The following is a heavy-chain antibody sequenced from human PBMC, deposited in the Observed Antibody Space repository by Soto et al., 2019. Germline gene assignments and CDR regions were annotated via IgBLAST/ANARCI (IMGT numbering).Heavy chain of an antibody. D-gene: IGHD1-26*01. CDR3: ATDLPTEGAGEFDY. CDR2: ATTGGPT. CDR1: GFTFKTAW. V-gene: IGHV3-15*01. J-gene: IGHJ4*02. Sequence: GGSLRLSCVASGFTFKTAWMAWVRQAPGKGLEWVGHATTGGPTHYAAPVKGKFTISRDDSKNTAYLQMNSLKAEDTAVYYCATDLPTEGAGEFDYWGQGTPVTVSS.